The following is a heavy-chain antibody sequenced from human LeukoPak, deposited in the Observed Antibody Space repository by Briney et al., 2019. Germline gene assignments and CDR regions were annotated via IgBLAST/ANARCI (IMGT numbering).Heavy chain of an antibody. CDR2: ISAYNGNT. J-gene: IGHJ3*02. V-gene: IGHV1-18*01. CDR3: ARDWVRSSSSPFDAFDI. Sequence: GASVKVSCKAAGNTFSSYGISWVRQAPGQGLEWMGWISAYNGNTNYAQKLQDRVTMTTDTSTSTAYMELRSLRSDDTAVYYCARDWVRSSSSPFDAFDIWGQGTMVTVSS. CDR1: GNTFSSYG. D-gene: IGHD6-6*01.